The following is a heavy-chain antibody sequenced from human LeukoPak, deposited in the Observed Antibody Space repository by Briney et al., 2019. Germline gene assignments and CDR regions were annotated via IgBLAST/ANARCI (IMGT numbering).Heavy chain of an antibody. CDR3: ARDPSRVYYFDY. Sequence: ASVKVSCKASGYTFTSYGISWVRQAPGQGLEWMGWISAYNGDTNHAQKLQGRVTMTTDTSTSTAYMELSSLRSEDTAVYYCARDPSRVYYFDYWGQGTLVTVSS. CDR2: ISAYNGDT. D-gene: IGHD2-8*01. V-gene: IGHV1-18*01. CDR1: GYTFTSYG. J-gene: IGHJ4*02.